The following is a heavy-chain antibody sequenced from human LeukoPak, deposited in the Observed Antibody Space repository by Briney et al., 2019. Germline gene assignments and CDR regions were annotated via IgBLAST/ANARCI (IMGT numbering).Heavy chain of an antibody. D-gene: IGHD4-17*01. Sequence: PGRSLRLSCAASGFTFSSYAMHWVRQAPGKGLEWVAVISYDGSNKYYADSVKGRFTISRDNSKNTLYLQMSSLRAEDTAVYCCAREGYGDHEGYFDYWGQGTLVTVSS. CDR2: ISYDGSNK. CDR1: GFTFSSYA. J-gene: IGHJ4*02. V-gene: IGHV3-30*04. CDR3: AREGYGDHEGYFDY.